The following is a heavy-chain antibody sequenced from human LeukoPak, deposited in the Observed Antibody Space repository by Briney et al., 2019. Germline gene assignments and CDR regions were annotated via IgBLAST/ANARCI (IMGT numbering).Heavy chain of an antibody. V-gene: IGHV3-74*01. J-gene: IGHJ4*02. CDR2: ISTDGSST. Sequence: PGGSLRLSCAASGFTFSSYWMHWVRQAPGKGLVWVSRISTDGSSTSYADSVKGRFTISRDNAKNTMYLQMNSLRAEDTAVCYCVRGGTSGSLDYWGQGTLVTVSS. CDR3: VRGGTSGSLDY. D-gene: IGHD2-8*01. CDR1: GFTFSSYW.